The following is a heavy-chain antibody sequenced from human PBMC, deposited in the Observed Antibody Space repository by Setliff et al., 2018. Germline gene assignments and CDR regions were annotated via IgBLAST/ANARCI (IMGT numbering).Heavy chain of an antibody. D-gene: IGHD3-3*01. CDR1: GYTFTGYY. Sequence: ASVKVSCKASGYTFTGYYMYWVRQAPGQGLEWMGRINPSSGATIYAQKFQGRVTMTSDTSISTAYMELGRLRSDDTAVYYCARMSRYSEFWSGYAEDYYSSYIDVWGTGATVTVSS. CDR2: INPSSGAT. V-gene: IGHV1-2*06. CDR3: ARMSRYSEFWSGYAEDYYSSYIDV. J-gene: IGHJ6*03.